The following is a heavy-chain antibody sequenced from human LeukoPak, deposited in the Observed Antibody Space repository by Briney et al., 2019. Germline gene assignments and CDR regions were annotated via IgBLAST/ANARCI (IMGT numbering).Heavy chain of an antibody. J-gene: IGHJ3*02. CDR3: ARALNGFDI. V-gene: IGHV3-30-3*01. CDR2: ISYDGSNK. CDR1: GFTFSSYA. Sequence: GGSLRLSCAASGFTFSSYAMHWVRQAPGKGLEWVAVISYDGSNKYYADSVKGRFTISRDNSKNTLYLQMNSLRAEDTAVYYCARALNGFDIWGPGTLVTVSS.